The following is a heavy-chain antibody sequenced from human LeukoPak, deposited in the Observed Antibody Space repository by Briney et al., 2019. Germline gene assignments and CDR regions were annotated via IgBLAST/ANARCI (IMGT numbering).Heavy chain of an antibody. CDR1: GFTFSSYW. CDR2: ISYDGSNK. D-gene: IGHD3-22*01. CDR3: AKAHSSGYYYNYYYMDV. J-gene: IGHJ6*03. V-gene: IGHV3-30*18. Sequence: GGSLRLSCAASGFTFSSYWMSWVRQAPGKGLEWVAVISYDGSNKYYADSVKGRFTISRDNSKNTLYLQMNSLRAEDTAVYYCAKAHSSGYYYNYYYMDVWGKGTTVTVSS.